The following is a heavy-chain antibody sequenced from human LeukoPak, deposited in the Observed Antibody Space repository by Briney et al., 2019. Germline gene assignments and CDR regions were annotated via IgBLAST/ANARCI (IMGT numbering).Heavy chain of an antibody. D-gene: IGHD6-6*01. V-gene: IGHV4-39*01. CDR2: IYYNGST. CDR3: ARHSIAARGYYYYMDV. CDR1: GGSFSSGGYY. Sequence: SETLSLTCTVSGGSFSSGGYYWGWIRQPPGKGLEWIGNIYYNGSTYYNPSLKSRVTISVDTSKNQFSLKLSSVTAADTAVYYCARHSIAARGYYYYMDVWGKGTTVTVSS. J-gene: IGHJ6*03.